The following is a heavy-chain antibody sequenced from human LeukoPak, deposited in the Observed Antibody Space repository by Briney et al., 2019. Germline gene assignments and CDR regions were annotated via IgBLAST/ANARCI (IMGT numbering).Heavy chain of an antibody. CDR2: IKQDGSEK. V-gene: IGHV3-7*03. CDR1: GFTFSSCW. Sequence: GGSLRLSCAASGFTFSSCWMSWVRQAPGKGLEWVADIKQDGSEKYYVDSVKGRFTISRDNAKNSLYLQLNSLRAEDTAVYYCARGNDYGDYTGLAPFDYWGQGTLVTVSS. CDR3: ARGNDYGDYTGLAPFDY. J-gene: IGHJ4*02. D-gene: IGHD4-17*01.